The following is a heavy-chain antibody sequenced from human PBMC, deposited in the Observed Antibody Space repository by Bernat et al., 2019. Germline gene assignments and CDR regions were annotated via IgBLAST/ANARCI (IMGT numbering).Heavy chain of an antibody. D-gene: IGHD4-17*01. J-gene: IGHJ4*02. V-gene: IGHV3-11*05. CDR3: ARVAVTTGFDY. CDR2: ISSTSPYT. Sequence: QVQLVESGGGLVKAGGSPRLSCGASGFIFSDYFMGWMRQAPGKGLEWVSYISSTSPYTNYADSVKGRFTISRDNAKRSLYLQMNSLRAEDTAVYYCARVAVTTGFDYWGQGALVTVSS. CDR1: GFIFSDYF.